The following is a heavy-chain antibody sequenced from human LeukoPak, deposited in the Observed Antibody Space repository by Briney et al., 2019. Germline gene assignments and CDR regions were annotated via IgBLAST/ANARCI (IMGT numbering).Heavy chain of an antibody. CDR2: TSSSSSYI. V-gene: IGHV3-21*01. J-gene: IGHJ4*02. CDR1: GFTFSSYS. CDR3: ARSDYYGSGSSLYYFDY. D-gene: IGHD3-10*01. Sequence: GGSLRLSCAASGFTFSSYSMNWVRQAPGKGLEWVSSTSSSSSYIYYADSVKGRFTISRDSAKNSLYLRMNSLRAEDTAVYYCARSDYYGSGSSLYYFDYWGQGTLVTVSS.